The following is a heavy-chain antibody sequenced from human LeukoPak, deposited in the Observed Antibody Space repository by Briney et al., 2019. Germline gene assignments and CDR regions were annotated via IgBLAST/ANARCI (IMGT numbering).Heavy chain of an antibody. CDR1: GFTFSSYS. J-gene: IGHJ4*02. CDR2: ISSSSSYI. D-gene: IGHD6-19*01. V-gene: IGHV3-21*01. Sequence: GGSLRLSCAASGFTFSSYSMNWVRQAPGKGLEWVSSISSSSSYIYYADSVKGRFTISRDNAKNSLYLQMNSLRAEDTAVYYCARQWQPADLLDYWGQGTLVTVSS. CDR3: ARQWQPADLLDY.